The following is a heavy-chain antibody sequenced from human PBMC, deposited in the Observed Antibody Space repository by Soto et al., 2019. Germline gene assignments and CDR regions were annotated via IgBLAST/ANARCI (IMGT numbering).Heavy chain of an antibody. CDR1: GFTFSSYA. Sequence: GGSLRLSCAASGFTFSSYAMSWVRQAPGKGLEWVSAISGSGGSTYYADSVKGRFTISRDNSKNTLYLQMNSLRAKDTAVYYCAKDLEGEDIVVVVAATREGDYWGQGTLVTVSS. D-gene: IGHD2-15*01. CDR2: ISGSGGST. J-gene: IGHJ4*02. V-gene: IGHV3-23*01. CDR3: AKDLEGEDIVVVVAATREGDY.